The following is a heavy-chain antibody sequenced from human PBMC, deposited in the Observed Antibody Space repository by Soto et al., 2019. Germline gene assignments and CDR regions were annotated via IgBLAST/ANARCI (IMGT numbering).Heavy chain of an antibody. CDR2: ISGSGGST. D-gene: IGHD2-2*01. CDR1: GFTFSSYA. Sequence: EVQLLESGRGLVQPGGSLRLSCAASGFTFSSYAMSWVRQAPGQGLEWVSAISGSGGSTYYADSVKGRFTISRDNSKNTLYLQMNSLRAEDTAVYYCAKYRKAAIDYYYYYYMDVWGKGTTVTVSS. V-gene: IGHV3-23*01. J-gene: IGHJ6*03. CDR3: AKYRKAAIDYYYYYYMDV.